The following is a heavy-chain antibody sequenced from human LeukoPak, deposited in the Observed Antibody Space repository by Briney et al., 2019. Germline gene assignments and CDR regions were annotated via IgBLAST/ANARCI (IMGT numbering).Heavy chain of an antibody. Sequence: PGGSLRLSCAASGFTFSSYSMNWVRQAPGKGLEWVSYISSSSSTIYYADSVKGRFTISRDNSKNTLYLQMNSLRAEDTAVYYCAKGGYKYDSSGHNYFGYWGQGTLVTVSS. D-gene: IGHD3-22*01. CDR1: GFTFSSYS. V-gene: IGHV3-48*01. CDR3: AKGGYKYDSSGHNYFGY. J-gene: IGHJ4*02. CDR2: ISSSSSTI.